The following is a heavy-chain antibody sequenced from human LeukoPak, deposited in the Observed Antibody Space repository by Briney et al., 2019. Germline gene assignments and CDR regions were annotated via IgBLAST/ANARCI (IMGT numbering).Heavy chain of an antibody. CDR3: ARQLTYYYDSAGRYAFEI. D-gene: IGHD3-22*01. Sequence: ASVKVSCKASGGTFSSYAISWVRQAPGQGLEWMGGIIPIFGTANYAQKFQGRVTITADESTSTAYMELSSLRSEDTAVYYCARQLTYYYDSAGRYAFEIWGQGTILTVSA. J-gene: IGHJ3*02. CDR1: GGTFSSYA. CDR2: IIPIFGTA. V-gene: IGHV1-69*13.